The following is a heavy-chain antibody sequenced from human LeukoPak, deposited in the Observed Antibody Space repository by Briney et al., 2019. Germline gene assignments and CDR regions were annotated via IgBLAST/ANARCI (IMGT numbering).Heavy chain of an antibody. J-gene: IGHJ5*02. V-gene: IGHV3-23*01. CDR2: ITGSGGNR. CDR3: AKDDNYIRFLS. Sequence: GETLRLSCAASGFTFSSHGMNWVRQAPGKGLEWVSGITGSGGNRYHADSVKGRFTISRDNSKNTLYLQMNSLRAEDTAVYYCAKDDNYIRFLSWGQGTLVTVSS. D-gene: IGHD3-16*01. CDR1: GFTFSSHG.